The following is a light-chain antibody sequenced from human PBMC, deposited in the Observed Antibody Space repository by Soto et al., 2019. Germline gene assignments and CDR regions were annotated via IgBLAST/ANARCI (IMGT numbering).Light chain of an antibody. V-gene: IGLV3-1*01. CDR3: QAWDSSTAV. CDR2: QDS. CDR1: KLGDKY. Sequence: SYELTQPPSVSVSPGRTASITCSGDKLGDKYACWYQQKPGKSPVLVIYQDSKRPSGIPERFSGSNSGNTATLTISGTQAMDEADYYCQAWDSSTAVFGGGTKVTVL. J-gene: IGLJ2*01.